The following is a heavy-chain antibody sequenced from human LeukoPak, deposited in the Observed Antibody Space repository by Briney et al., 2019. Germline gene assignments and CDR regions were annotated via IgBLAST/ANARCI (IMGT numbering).Heavy chain of an antibody. CDR1: GYTFTGYY. J-gene: IGHJ4*02. V-gene: IGHV1-2*02. CDR2: INPNSGGT. CDR3: ARDRVGSAHYDSSGYYLPTDY. Sequence: ASAKVSCKASGYTFTGYYMHWVRQAPGQGLEWMGWINPNSGGTNYAQKFQGRVTVTRDTSISTAYMELSRLRSDDTAVCYCARDRVGSAHYDSSGYYLPTDYWGQGTLVTVSS. D-gene: IGHD3-22*01.